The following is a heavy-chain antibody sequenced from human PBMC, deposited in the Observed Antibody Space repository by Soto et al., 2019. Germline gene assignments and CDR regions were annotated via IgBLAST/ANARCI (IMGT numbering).Heavy chain of an antibody. CDR3: AKGFSYGVVDY. CDR2: ISYDGSNK. CDR1: GFTFSSYD. J-gene: IGHJ4*02. D-gene: IGHD4-17*01. Sequence: QVQLVESGGGVVQPGRSLRLSCAASGFTFSSYDMHWVRQAPGKGLEWVSVISYDGSNKYYADSVKGRFTISGDKSKNPLYLKMSCLRAEDTAVFYCAKGFSYGVVDYWGQGTLVTVSS. V-gene: IGHV3-30*18.